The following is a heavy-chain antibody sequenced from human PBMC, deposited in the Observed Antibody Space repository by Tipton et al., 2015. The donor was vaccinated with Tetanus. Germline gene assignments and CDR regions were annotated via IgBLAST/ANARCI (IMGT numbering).Heavy chain of an antibody. CDR3: VRGRGLGAFSYGFEY. J-gene: IGHJ4*02. D-gene: IGHD5-18*01. CDR1: RGSISSGTFY. Sequence: TLSLTCTVSRGSISSGTFYWDWIRQPPGKGLEWIGNIYYNGNTLENPSLKGRVTLSLDKSKNQFSLNLTSVTAADTAVYYCVRGRGLGAFSYGFEYWGQGALVTVSS. V-gene: IGHV4-39*07. CDR2: IYYNGNT.